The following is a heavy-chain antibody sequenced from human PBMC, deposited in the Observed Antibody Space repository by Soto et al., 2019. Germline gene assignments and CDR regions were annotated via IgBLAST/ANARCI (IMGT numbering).Heavy chain of an antibody. CDR2: IYPGDSDT. Sequence: GESLKISCKGSGYSFTSYWIGWVRQMPWKGLEWMGIIYPGDSDTRYSPSFQGQVTISADKSISTAYLQWSSLKASDTAMYYCARHGALAYCGGDCYSPFDYWGQGTLVTLSS. CDR3: ARHGALAYCGGDCYSPFDY. V-gene: IGHV5-51*01. J-gene: IGHJ4*02. D-gene: IGHD2-21*02. CDR1: GYSFTSYW.